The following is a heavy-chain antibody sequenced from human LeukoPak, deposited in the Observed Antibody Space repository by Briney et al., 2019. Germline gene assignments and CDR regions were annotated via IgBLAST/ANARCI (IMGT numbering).Heavy chain of an antibody. CDR1: GYTFINNW. CDR3: ARDNSLGDTAWWFDP. J-gene: IGHJ5*02. D-gene: IGHD1-26*01. Sequence: ASVKVSCKASGYTFINNWMHWVRQAPGQGLEWIGLINPTGTGTLYAQKFQGRVTMTRDMSTSTDYMELSSLRSEDTAVYYCARDNSLGDTAWWFDPWGQGTLVTVSS. V-gene: IGHV1-46*01. CDR2: INPTGTGT.